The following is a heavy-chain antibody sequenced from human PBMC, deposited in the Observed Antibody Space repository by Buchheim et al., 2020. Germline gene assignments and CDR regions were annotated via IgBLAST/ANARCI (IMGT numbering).Heavy chain of an antibody. J-gene: IGHJ4*02. V-gene: IGHV1-46*01. Sequence: QVQLVQSGAEVKKPGASVKVSCKSSGFTFASYYMHWVRQAPGQGLEWMGIINPSGDDTTYAQKFQGILTITRDTSPSTVYLELISLTSEDTAMYFCARKAYFDFWGQGTL. CDR3: ARKAYFDF. CDR1: GFTFASYY. CDR2: INPSGDDT.